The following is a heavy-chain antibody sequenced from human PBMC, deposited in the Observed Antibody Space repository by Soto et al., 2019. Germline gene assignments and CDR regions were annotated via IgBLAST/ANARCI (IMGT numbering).Heavy chain of an antibody. CDR3: ARDMAYYYDSSPDY. V-gene: IGHV1-3*01. J-gene: IGHJ4*02. Sequence: VASVKVSCKASGYTFTSSAMHWVRQAPGQRLEWMGWMNAGNGNTKYSQKFQGRVTITRDTSASTAYMELSRLRSEDTAVYYCARDMAYYYDSSPDYWGQGTLVTVSS. CDR1: GYTFTSSA. D-gene: IGHD3-22*01. CDR2: MNAGNGNT.